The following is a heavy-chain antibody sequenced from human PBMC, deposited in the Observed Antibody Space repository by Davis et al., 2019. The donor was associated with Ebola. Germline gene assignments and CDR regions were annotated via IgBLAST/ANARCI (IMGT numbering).Heavy chain of an antibody. CDR2: ISGSGSRT. CDR3: EKVYLDWLLYVYYGMDV. Sequence: GGSLTLSCAASGFTFRNYAMSWVRQAPGQGLQWVSSISGSGSRTYSADSVKGRFTISRDNSKNTLYLEMNSLTAEDTAVYYCEKVYLDWLLYVYYGMDVWGQGAMVTVSS. V-gene: IGHV3-23*01. CDR1: GFTFRNYA. J-gene: IGHJ6*02. D-gene: IGHD3-9*01.